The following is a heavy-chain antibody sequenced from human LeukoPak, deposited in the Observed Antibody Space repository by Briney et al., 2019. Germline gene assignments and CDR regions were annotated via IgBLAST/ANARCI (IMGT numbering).Heavy chain of an antibody. J-gene: IGHJ6*02. CDR1: GGSISSELYS. V-gene: IGHV4-61*09. Sequence: PSQTLSLTCTVSGGSISSELYSWSRIRQSAGKGLEWVGHIYVSGSTKYNPSLQSRVSISLDTSKNQFSLTLTSVTAADTAVYYCARDPAPISGSFFNNYGMDVWGQGTTVTVSS. CDR2: IYVSGST. CDR3: ARDPAPISGSFFNNYGMDV. D-gene: IGHD1-26*01.